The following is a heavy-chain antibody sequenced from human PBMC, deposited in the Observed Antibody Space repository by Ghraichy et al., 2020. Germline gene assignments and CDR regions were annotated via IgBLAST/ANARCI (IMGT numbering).Heavy chain of an antibody. CDR2: IYHTGTA. CDR3: ARKVYPFDI. J-gene: IGHJ3*02. V-gene: IGHV4-4*02. CDR1: GGSISSGNW. Sequence: SETLSLTCAVSGGSISSGNWWSWVRQPPGKGLEWIGEIYHTGTANYNPSLNSRLTISVDKSKNHFSLNLTSVTAADTAVYYCARKVYPFDIWGQGTMVTVS. D-gene: IGHD2/OR15-2a*01.